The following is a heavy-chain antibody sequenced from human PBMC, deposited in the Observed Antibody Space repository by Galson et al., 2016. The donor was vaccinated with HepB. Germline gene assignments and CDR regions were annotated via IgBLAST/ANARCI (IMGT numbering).Heavy chain of an antibody. V-gene: IGHV3-7*01. CDR2: IKPDGSEK. Sequence: SLRLSCAASGFSFSTYWMTWVRQAPGKGLEWVANIKPDGSEKSYVDSVKGRFTISRDNAQNSSSLQMNSLRDEDTAVYYCAALDHGRDVWGQGTTVTVSS. CDR3: AALDHGRDV. CDR1: GFSFSTYW. J-gene: IGHJ6*02. D-gene: IGHD3/OR15-3a*01.